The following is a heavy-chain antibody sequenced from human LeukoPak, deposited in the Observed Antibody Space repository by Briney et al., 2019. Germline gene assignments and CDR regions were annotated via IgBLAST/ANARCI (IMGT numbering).Heavy chain of an antibody. V-gene: IGHV4-61*02. CDR3: ARTIGGIWTNYVY. CDR2: IYTTGGT. D-gene: IGHD4/OR15-4a*01. J-gene: IGHJ4*02. Sequence: SDTLSLTCTVSVGLNRSRSYHWSWIPQPTGKGVEWVGGIYTTGGTKCNPARKSRVTISVDTSKNPFSLKLSSVTAADTAVYYCARTIGGIWTNYVYWGQGTLVTLSS. CDR1: VGLNRSRSYH.